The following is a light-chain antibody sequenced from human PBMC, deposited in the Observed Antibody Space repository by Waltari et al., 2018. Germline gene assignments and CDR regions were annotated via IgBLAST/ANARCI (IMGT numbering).Light chain of an antibody. CDR2: QAS. CDR3: QQRGSYPRT. CDR1: QGFNNY. Sequence: DVQLTQSPSSLSASVGDRVTITCRASQGFNNYLAWYQQRPGKAPKLLIYQASNLQSGVPARCSGSGSGTEFTLTSSSLQSEDFAVYDCQQRGSYPRTFGQGTKVEIK. V-gene: IGKV1-9*01. J-gene: IGKJ1*01.